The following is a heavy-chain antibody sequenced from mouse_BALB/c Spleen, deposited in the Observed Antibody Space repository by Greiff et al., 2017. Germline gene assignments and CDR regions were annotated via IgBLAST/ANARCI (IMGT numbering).Heavy chain of an antibody. CDR1: GYTFTSYV. CDR3: ASNWDEAWFAY. V-gene: IGHV1-14*01. Sequence: EVQLQQSGPELVKPGASVKMSCKASGYTFTSYVMHWVKQKPGQGLEWIGYINPYNDGTKYNEKFKGKATLTSDKSSSTAYMELSSLTSEDSAVYYCASNWDEAWFAYWGQGTLVTVSA. J-gene: IGHJ3*01. D-gene: IGHD4-1*01. CDR2: INPYNDGT.